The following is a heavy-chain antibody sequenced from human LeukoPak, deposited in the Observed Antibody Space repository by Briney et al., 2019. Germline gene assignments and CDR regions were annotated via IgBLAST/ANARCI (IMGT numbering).Heavy chain of an antibody. J-gene: IGHJ5*02. CDR1: GGSMSSYY. V-gene: IGHV4-59*01. CDR3: ARERGFDSSGYLNWFDP. Sequence: PAETLSLTCSVSGGSMSSYYWSWIRQPPGEGLEWVGYIYYSGTTNYNPSLKSRVSISLDTSKNQVSLNLNSVTAADTAVYYCARERGFDSSGYLNWFDPWGQGTLVTVSS. D-gene: IGHD3-22*01. CDR2: IYYSGTT.